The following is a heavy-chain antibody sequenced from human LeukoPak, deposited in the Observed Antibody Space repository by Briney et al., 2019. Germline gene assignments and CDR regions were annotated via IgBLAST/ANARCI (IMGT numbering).Heavy chain of an antibody. CDR1: GDSFRSYY. D-gene: IGHD2-15*01. CDR3: ARGGRSLVAARFDL. CDR2: IYYSGST. J-gene: IGHJ2*01. V-gene: IGHV4-59*01. Sequence: PSETLSLTCTVSGDSFRSYYWSWIRQPPGKGLEWIGYIYYSGSTNYNPSLKSRVTISVDTSKNQFSLKLNSVTAADTAVYYCARGGRSLVAARFDLWGRGTLVTVSS.